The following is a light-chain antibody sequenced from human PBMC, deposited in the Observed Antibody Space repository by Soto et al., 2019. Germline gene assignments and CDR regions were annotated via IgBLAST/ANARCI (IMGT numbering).Light chain of an antibody. CDR1: HNDIGTYDY. V-gene: IGLV2-14*03. J-gene: IGLJ1*01. CDR3: SSFTSDRIYV. CDR2: GVT. Sequence: ALAQPTSVSGSPGQSITISCTGNHNDIGTYDYVSWYRQHPGRAPRLLIYGVTTRPSGISDRFSASKSGLTASLTISGLQPEDEADYYCSSFTSDRIYVFGPGTKVTVL.